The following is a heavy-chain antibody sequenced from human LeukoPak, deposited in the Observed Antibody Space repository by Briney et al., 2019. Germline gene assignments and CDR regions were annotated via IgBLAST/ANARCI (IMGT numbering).Heavy chain of an antibody. V-gene: IGHV3-74*01. CDR1: GFTFRSYW. CDR3: TREVSGSLYFGY. Sequence: GGSLRLSCAASGFTFRSYWMHWVRQAPGKGLVWVSRINIDGSSGSYADSVEGRFTISRDNAKNTVYLQMNSLRAEDTAVYYCTREVSGSLYFGYRGQGTLVTVSS. D-gene: IGHD1-26*01. J-gene: IGHJ4*02. CDR2: INIDGSSG.